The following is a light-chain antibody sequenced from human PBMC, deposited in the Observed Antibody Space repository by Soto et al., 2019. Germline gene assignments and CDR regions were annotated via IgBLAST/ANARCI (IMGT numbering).Light chain of an antibody. Sequence: QSALTQPPSASGSPGQSVTISCTGTSSDVGGYDYVSWYQQHPGKAPKLMIYEVTIRPSGVSDRFSGSESGNTASLTVSGLXAEDEADYYCSSYTGGNPSFVFGTGTKVTVL. J-gene: IGLJ1*01. CDR3: SSYTGGNPSFV. CDR2: EVT. V-gene: IGLV2-8*01. CDR1: SSDVGGYDY.